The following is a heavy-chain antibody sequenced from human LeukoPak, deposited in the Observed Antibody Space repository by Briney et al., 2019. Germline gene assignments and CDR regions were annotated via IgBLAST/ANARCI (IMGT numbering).Heavy chain of an antibody. D-gene: IGHD3-10*01. CDR2: ISGSGHST. Sequence: GGSLRLSRAASEFTFSSFSMTWVRQAPGKGLEWVSTISGSGHSTYYADSVKGRFTISRDNSKNTLYLQMNSLRAEDTAVYYCATPRSGNYFDSWGQGTLVTVSS. CDR3: ATPRSGNYFDS. V-gene: IGHV3-23*01. CDR1: EFTFSSFS. J-gene: IGHJ4*02.